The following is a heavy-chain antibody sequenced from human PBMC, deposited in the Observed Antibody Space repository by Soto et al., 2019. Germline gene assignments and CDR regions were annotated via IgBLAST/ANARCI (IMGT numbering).Heavy chain of an antibody. CDR3: ARGPAQYSSWYYFDY. V-gene: IGHV3-21*01. J-gene: IGHJ4*02. Sequence: PGGSLRLSCAASGFTFSSYSMNWVRQAPGKGLEWVSSISSSSSYIYYADSVKGRFTISRDNAKNSLYLQMNSLRAEDTAVYYCARGPAQYSSWYYFDYWGQGTLVTVSS. CDR2: ISSSSSYI. CDR1: GFTFSSYS. D-gene: IGHD6-6*01.